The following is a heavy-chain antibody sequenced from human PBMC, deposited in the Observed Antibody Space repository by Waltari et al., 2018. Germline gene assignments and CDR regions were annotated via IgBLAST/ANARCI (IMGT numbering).Heavy chain of an antibody. J-gene: IGHJ6*03. Sequence: QVQLQESGPGLVKPSETLSLTCTVSGGSISSYYWSWIRQPPGKGLEWIGYIYYSGSTNYNPSLKSRVTISVDTSKNQFSLKLSSVTAADTAVYYCASLHDPSGSYNYYYMDVWGKGTTVTVSS. CDR1: GGSISSYY. D-gene: IGHD1-26*01. CDR3: ASLHDPSGSYNYYYMDV. V-gene: IGHV4-59*01. CDR2: IYYSGST.